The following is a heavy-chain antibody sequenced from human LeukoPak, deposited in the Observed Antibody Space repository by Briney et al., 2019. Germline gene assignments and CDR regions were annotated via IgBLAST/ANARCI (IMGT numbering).Heavy chain of an antibody. Sequence: ASVRVSCKASGYTFTSYDINWVRQATGQGLEWMGWMNPNSGNTGYAQKFQGRVTMTRNTSISTAYMELSSLRSEDTAVYYCARGLQAAAGTIDYWGQGTLVTVSS. CDR3: ARGLQAAAGTIDY. D-gene: IGHD6-13*01. V-gene: IGHV1-8*01. CDR2: MNPNSGNT. CDR1: GYTFTSYD. J-gene: IGHJ4*02.